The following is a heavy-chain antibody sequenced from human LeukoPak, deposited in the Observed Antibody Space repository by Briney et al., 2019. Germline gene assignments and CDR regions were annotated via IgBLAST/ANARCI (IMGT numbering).Heavy chain of an antibody. CDR1: GGSISSGSYF. V-gene: IGHV4-61*02. D-gene: IGHD5-12*01. CDR3: AGRGITGYSGSRDYFDY. CDR2: IYSSGST. J-gene: IGHJ4*02. Sequence: PSETLSLTCTVSGGSISSGSYFWSWIRQPAGKGLEWMGRIYSSGSTNYNPSLKSRVTISVDTSENQFSLKLSSVTAADTAVYYCAGRGITGYSGSRDYFDYWGQGTLVTVSS.